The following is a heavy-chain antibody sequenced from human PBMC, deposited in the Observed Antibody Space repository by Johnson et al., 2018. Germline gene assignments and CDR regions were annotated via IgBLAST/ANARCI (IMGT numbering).Heavy chain of an antibody. CDR1: GGSISSYY. J-gene: IGHJ6*02. CDR2: IYYSGRT. Sequence: QVQLVESGPGLVKPSERLSLTCTVSGGSISSYYWSWIRQPPGKGLECIGLIYYSGRTNYNPPLKSRVTISVDTSKNQFSLKLSSVTAADTAVYYCAILNPAGYGVDVWGQGTTVTVSS. CDR3: AILNPAGYGVDV. V-gene: IGHV4-59*03.